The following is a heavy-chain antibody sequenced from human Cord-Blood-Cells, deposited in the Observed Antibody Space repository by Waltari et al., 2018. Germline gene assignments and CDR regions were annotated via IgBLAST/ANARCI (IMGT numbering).Heavy chain of an antibody. CDR2: IIPIFGTA. J-gene: IGHJ3*02. D-gene: IGHD6-6*01. CDR3: ARDHSVYSSSSFAFDI. V-gene: IGHV1-69*06. CDR1: GGTFSSYA. Sequence: QVQLVQSGAEVKKPGSSVKVSCKASGGTFSSYAIGWVRQAPGQGLEWMGGIIPIFGTANYAQKFQGRVTITADKSTSTAYMELSSLRSEDTAVYYCARDHSVYSSSSFAFDIWGQGTMVTVSS.